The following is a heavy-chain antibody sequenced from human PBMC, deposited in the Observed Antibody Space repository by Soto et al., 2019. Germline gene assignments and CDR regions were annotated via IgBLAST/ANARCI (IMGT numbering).Heavy chain of an antibody. V-gene: IGHV4-30-2*01. J-gene: IGHJ5*02. D-gene: IGHD2-21*02. CDR3: AREGAYCGGDCYSGWFDP. CDR2: IYHSGST. Sequence: QLQLQESGSGLVKPSQTLSLTCAVSGGSISSGGYSWSWIRQPPGKGLEWIGYIYHSGSTYYNPSLKSRVTISVDRSKNQFSLKLSSVTAADTAVYYGAREGAYCGGDCYSGWFDPWGQGTLVTVSS. CDR1: GGSISSGGYS.